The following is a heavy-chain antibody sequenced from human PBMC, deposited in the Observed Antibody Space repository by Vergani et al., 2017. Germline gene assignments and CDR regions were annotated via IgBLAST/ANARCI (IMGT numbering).Heavy chain of an antibody. CDR3: ARGITVVRGASGY. CDR2: LNPKSGNT. Sequence: QVQLVQSGAEVKKPGASVKVSCKASGYTFTSYGISWVRQAPGQGLEWMGWLNPKSGNTGHAQKFQGRVTMTRNTSISTAYMELSSLRSDDTAVYYCARGITVVRGASGYWGQVTLVTVSS. V-gene: IGHV1-8*02. CDR1: GYTFTSYG. D-gene: IGHD3-10*01. J-gene: IGHJ4*02.